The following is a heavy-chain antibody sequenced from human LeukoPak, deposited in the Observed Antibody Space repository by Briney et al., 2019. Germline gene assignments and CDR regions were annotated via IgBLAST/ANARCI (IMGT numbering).Heavy chain of an antibody. J-gene: IGHJ3*02. CDR2: ISYDGSNK. D-gene: IGHD3-10*01. Sequence: GGSLRLSCAASGFTFSSYAMHWVRQAPGKGLEWVAVISYDGSNKYYADSVKGRFTISRDNPKNTLYLQMNSLRAEDTAVYYCARRRVGFIDAFDIWGQGTMVTVSS. V-gene: IGHV3-30-3*01. CDR1: GFTFSSYA. CDR3: ARRRVGFIDAFDI.